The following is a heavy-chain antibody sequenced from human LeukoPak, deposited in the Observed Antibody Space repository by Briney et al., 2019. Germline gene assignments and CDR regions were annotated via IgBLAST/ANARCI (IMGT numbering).Heavy chain of an antibody. V-gene: IGHV4-39*01. J-gene: IGHJ4*02. CDR2: IYYSGNT. CDR3: ARHVRQQLPPKAFDY. CDR1: GGSISSGIYY. D-gene: IGHD6-13*01. Sequence: SETLSLTCTVSGGSISSGIYYWGWIRQPPGKGLEWIGCIYYSGNTYYNPSLKGRVTISVDTSKNQLSLKLNSVTAADTAVYYCARHVRQQLPPKAFDYWGQGTLVTVSS.